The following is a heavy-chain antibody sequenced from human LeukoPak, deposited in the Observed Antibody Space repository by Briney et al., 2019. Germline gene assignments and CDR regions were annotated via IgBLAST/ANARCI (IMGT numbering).Heavy chain of an antibody. D-gene: IGHD3-22*01. J-gene: IGHJ4*02. V-gene: IGHV1-18*01. CDR2: ISAYNGNT. CDR3: ARVRGYYDSRGPRDY. Sequence: ASVLVSCKASGYTFTSYGISWVRQAPGQGLEWMGWISAYNGNTNYAQTVQPRLGQPTDTSTSTAYLELRSLRSDDTAVYYCARVRGYYDSRGPRDYWGQRPVVPVSS. CDR1: GYTFTSYG.